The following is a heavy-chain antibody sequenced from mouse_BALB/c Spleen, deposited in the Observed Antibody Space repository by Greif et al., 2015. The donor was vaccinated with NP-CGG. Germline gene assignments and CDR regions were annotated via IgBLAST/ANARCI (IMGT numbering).Heavy chain of an antibody. V-gene: IGHV14-3*02. D-gene: IGHD1-2*01. CDR1: GFNIKDTY. CDR3: ARQFTTASWFAY. CDR2: IDPANGNT. J-gene: IGHJ3*01. Sequence: EVQLQQSGAELVKPGASVKLSCTASGFNIKDTYMHWVKQRPEQGLEWIGRIDPANGNTKYDPKFQGKATITADTSSNTAYLQLSSLTSEDTAVYYCARQFTTASWFAYWGQGTLVTVSA.